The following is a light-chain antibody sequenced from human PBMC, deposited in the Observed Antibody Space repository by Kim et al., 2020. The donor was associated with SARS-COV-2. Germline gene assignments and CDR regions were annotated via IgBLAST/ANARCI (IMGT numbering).Light chain of an antibody. Sequence: AWGKTVRITCQGDRLRSYYASWYQQKPGQAPVLVIYGKNNRPSGIPDRFSGSSSGNTASLTITGAQAEDEADYYCNSRDSSGNHLVFGTGTKVTVL. CDR1: RLRSYY. J-gene: IGLJ1*01. CDR3: NSRDSSGNHLV. V-gene: IGLV3-19*01. CDR2: GKN.